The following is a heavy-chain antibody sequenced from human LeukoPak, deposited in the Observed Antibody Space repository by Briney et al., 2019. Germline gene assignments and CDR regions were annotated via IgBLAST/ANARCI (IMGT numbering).Heavy chain of an antibody. CDR2: IIPIFGTA. CDR1: GGTFSSYA. Sequence: VASVKVSCKASGGTFSSYAISWMRQAPGQGLEWMGGIIPIFGTANYAQKFQGRVTITTDESTSTAYMELSSLRSEDTAVYYCARGDYYDSSGPGLVAFDIWGQGTMVTVSS. J-gene: IGHJ3*02. D-gene: IGHD3-22*01. V-gene: IGHV1-69*05. CDR3: ARGDYYDSSGPGLVAFDI.